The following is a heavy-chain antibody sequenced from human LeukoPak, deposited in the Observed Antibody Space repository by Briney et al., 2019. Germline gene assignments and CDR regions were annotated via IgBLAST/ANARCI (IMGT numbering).Heavy chain of an antibody. V-gene: IGHV1-2*02. CDR2: VDPNTGDT. J-gene: IGHJ4*02. Sequence: ASVRVSCKASGYTFTDYYLHWVRQAPGQGLEWMGSVDPNTGDTNYPQNFQGRVTMTRDTSISTAYMELSSLRYGDTAVYYCARGGWGSSPYFDYWGQGTLVTVSS. CDR1: GYTFTDYY. D-gene: IGHD6-6*01. CDR3: ARGGWGSSPYFDY.